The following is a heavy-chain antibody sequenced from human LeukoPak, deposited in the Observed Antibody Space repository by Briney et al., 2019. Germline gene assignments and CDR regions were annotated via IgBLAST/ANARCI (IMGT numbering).Heavy chain of an antibody. CDR3: ARVPLQTRNNGWSGTFDP. D-gene: IGHD6-19*01. J-gene: IGHJ5*02. V-gene: IGHV3-74*01. Sequence: QAGGSLRLSCVASGFTFTDYFMSWVRQAPGKGLVWVSRINIDGTTTSYADSVKGRFTISRDNAKNTLYLQMSSLRAEDTAVYYCARVPLQTRNNGWSGTFDPWGQGTLVTVSS. CDR1: GFTFTDYF. CDR2: INIDGTTT.